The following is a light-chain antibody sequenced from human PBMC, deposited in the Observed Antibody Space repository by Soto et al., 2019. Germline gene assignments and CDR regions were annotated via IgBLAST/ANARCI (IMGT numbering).Light chain of an antibody. CDR2: GAS. J-gene: IGKJ1*01. Sequence: EIVMTQSQATLSVSPGERATLSCRASQSVSSNLAWYQQKPGQAPRLLIYGASTRATGIPARFSDSGSGTAFRLTIRRLHSEDFAVCYCQQYNNWPLWTFGHGTKVEIK. CDR1: QSVSSN. V-gene: IGKV3-15*01. CDR3: QQYNNWPLWT.